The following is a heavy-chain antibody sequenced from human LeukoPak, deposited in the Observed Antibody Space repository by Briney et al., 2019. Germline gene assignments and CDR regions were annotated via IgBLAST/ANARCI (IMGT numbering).Heavy chain of an antibody. Sequence: WASVKVSCKASGYTFTTYGMNWVRQAPGQGLEWMGIINPSGGSTSYAQKFKGRVTMTRDTSTSTVYMELSSLRSEDTAVYYCAREGTPTVGATVYYYYGMDVWGQGTTVTVSS. V-gene: IGHV1-46*01. D-gene: IGHD1-26*01. J-gene: IGHJ6*02. CDR1: GYTFTTYG. CDR3: AREGTPTVGATVYYYYGMDV. CDR2: INPSGGST.